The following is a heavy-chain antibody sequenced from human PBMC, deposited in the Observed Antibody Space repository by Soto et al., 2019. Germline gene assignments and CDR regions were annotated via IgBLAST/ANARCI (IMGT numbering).Heavy chain of an antibody. CDR3: ASGDTTVDLIDY. D-gene: IGHD1-1*01. CDR2: ISYDGSDK. Sequence: QVQLVESGGGVVQPGRSLRLSCAASGFTFSSYPMYWVRQAPGKGLEWVATISYDGSDKKYADSVKGRFTISRDNSKNTLFLQMNSLRVEDTAVYYCASGDTTVDLIDYWGQGTLVTVSS. V-gene: IGHV3-30-3*01. J-gene: IGHJ4*02. CDR1: GFTFSSYP.